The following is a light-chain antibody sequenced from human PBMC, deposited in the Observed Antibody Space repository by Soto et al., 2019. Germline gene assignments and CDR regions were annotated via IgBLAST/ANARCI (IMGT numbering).Light chain of an antibody. CDR3: QQYKKWPR. CDR1: HSVNSH. V-gene: IGKV3-15*01. CDR2: GAA. J-gene: IGKJ5*01. Sequence: MMMTQSPATLSVSPGERVTLSCRTSHSVNSHVAWYQQKPGQAPRLLLYGAATRATGIPVRFSGSGFVTEFTLTISSLQSEDFAVYYCQQYKKWPRFGQGTRLDMK.